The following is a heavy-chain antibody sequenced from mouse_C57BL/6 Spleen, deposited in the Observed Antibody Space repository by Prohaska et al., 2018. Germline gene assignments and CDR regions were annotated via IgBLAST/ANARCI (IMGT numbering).Heavy chain of an antibody. Sequence: GGLVQPVGCLKLSCAASGIDFSRYWMSWVRRAPGKGLEWIGEINPDSSTINYAPSLKDKFIISRDNAKNTLYLQMSKVRSEDRALYYCASPNWDWYFDVWGTGTTVTVSS. V-gene: IGHV4-1*01. D-gene: IGHD4-1*01. CDR2: INPDSSTI. CDR1: GIDFSRYW. CDR3: ASPNWDWYFDV. J-gene: IGHJ1*03.